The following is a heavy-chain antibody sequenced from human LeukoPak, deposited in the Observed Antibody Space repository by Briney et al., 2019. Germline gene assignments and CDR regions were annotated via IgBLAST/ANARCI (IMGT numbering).Heavy chain of an antibody. V-gene: IGHV3-23*01. J-gene: IGHJ3*02. CDR3: ARGGSYLSAFDI. CDR1: GFTFSSYA. Sequence: PGGSLRLSCAASGFTFSSYAMSWVRQAPGKGLEWVSGISGRGGSTYYADSVEGRFTISRDNSKNTLYLQMNSLRAEDTAVYYCARGGSYLSAFDIWGQGTMVTVSS. CDR2: ISGRGGST. D-gene: IGHD1-26*01.